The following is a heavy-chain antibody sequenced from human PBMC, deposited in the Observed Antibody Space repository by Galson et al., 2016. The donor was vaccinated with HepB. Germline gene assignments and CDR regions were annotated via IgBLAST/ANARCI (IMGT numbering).Heavy chain of an antibody. J-gene: IGHJ4*02. Sequence: ETLSLTCNVSGGSIRSSDYFWGWIRQSPEKGLEWIGSVYFSGVTHYNPSLKSRVTISVDTSKNQFSLKLTSLTAADTAVYFCARQRQLVLLQLPHPLDNWGPGTLVTVSS. CDR1: GGSIRSSDYF. CDR3: ARQRQLVLLQLPHPLDN. V-gene: IGHV4-39*01. CDR2: VYFSGVT. D-gene: IGHD1-1*01.